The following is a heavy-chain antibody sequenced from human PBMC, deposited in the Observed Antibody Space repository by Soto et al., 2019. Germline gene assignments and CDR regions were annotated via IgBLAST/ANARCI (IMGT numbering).Heavy chain of an antibody. CDR2: IYSGGST. D-gene: IGHD6-13*01. CDR3: ARGIAAAGPLYAY. V-gene: IGHV3-53*01. Sequence: GGSLRLSCAASGFTFSSYAMSWVRQAPGKGLEWVSVIYSGGSTYYADSVKGRFTISRDNSKNTLYLQMNSLRAEDTAVYYWARGIAAAGPLYAYWGQGTLVPVPS. J-gene: IGHJ4*02. CDR1: GFTFSSYA.